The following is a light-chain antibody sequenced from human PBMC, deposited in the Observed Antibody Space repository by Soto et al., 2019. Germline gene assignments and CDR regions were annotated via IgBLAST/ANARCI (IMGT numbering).Light chain of an antibody. CDR2: TNN. J-gene: IGLJ2*01. CDR1: SSNIGSYT. V-gene: IGLV1-44*01. CDR3: AAWDDSLHGVV. Sequence: QSVLTQPPSASGTPGQRVTISCSGSSSNIGSYTVNWYQQLPGAAPKVLIYTNNQRPSGVPDRFYGSKSGTSASLAISGLQSEEEADYYCAAWDDSLHGVVFGGGTKLTVL.